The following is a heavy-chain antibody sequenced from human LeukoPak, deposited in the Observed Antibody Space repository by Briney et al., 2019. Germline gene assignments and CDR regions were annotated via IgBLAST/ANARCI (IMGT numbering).Heavy chain of an antibody. V-gene: IGHV1-2*02. CDR1: GGTFSSYA. CDR2: INPNSGGT. Sequence: ASVKVSCKASGGTFSSYAISWVRQAPGQGLEWMGWINPNSGGTNYAQKFQGRVTMTRDTSISTAYMELSRLRSDDTAVYYCAGINYYDSSGAGLWGQGTLVTVSS. CDR3: AGINYYDSSGAGL. J-gene: IGHJ4*02. D-gene: IGHD3-22*01.